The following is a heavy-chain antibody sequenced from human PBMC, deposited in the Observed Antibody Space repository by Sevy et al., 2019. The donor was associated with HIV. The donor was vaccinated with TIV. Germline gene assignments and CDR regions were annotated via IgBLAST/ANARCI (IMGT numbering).Heavy chain of an antibody. CDR3: AREQRVTATRSLDY. J-gene: IGHJ4*02. Sequence: SETLSLTCTVSGGSVSSGSYYWSWIRQPPGKGLEGIGYIYYRGSTNYNHSLKSRIPISVHTSKNQFTLKLSSVTAADTAVYYCAREQRVTATRSLDYWGQGTLVTVSS. CDR2: IYYRGST. V-gene: IGHV4-61*01. CDR1: GGSVSSGSYY. D-gene: IGHD2-21*02.